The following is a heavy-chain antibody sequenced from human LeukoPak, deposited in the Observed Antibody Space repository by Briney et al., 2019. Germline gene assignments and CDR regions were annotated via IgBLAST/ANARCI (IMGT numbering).Heavy chain of an antibody. CDR3: ARDLSILTGYYDAFDI. J-gene: IGHJ3*02. D-gene: IGHD3-9*01. CDR2: LSAYNGNT. Sequence: ASVKVSCKASGYTFTSYGISWVRQAPGQGREWMGWLSAYNGNTNYAQKLQGRVTMTTDTSTSTAYMELRSLRSDDTAVYYCARDLSILTGYYDAFDIWGQGTMVTVSS. V-gene: IGHV1-18*01. CDR1: GYTFTSYG.